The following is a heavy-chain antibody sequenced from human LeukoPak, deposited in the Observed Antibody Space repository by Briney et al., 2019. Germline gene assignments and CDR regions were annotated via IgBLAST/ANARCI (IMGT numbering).Heavy chain of an antibody. Sequence: GGSLRLPCAASGFTFSSYSMNWVRQAPGKGLEWVSSISSSSSYIYYADSVKGRFTISRDNAKNSLYLQMNSLRAEDTAVYYCASEYPYYYYYYMDVWGKGTTVTVSS. CDR2: ISSSSSYI. J-gene: IGHJ6*03. CDR3: ASEYPYYYYYYMDV. CDR1: GFTFSSYS. V-gene: IGHV3-21*01. D-gene: IGHD2-2*02.